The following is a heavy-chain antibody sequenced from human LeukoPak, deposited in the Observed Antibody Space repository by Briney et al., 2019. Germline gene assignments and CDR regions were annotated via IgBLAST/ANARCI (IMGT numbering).Heavy chain of an antibody. D-gene: IGHD2-2*01. V-gene: IGHV1-69*01. Sequence: SVKVSCKASGGTFSSYAISGVRQAPGRGLEWMGGIIPFFGTANYAQEFQGRVTITADESTSTAYMELRSLRSEDTAVYYCARVGRACSSTSCYDSYYYGMDVWGQGTTVTVSS. CDR1: GGTFSSYA. CDR2: IIPFFGTA. J-gene: IGHJ6*02. CDR3: ARVGRACSSTSCYDSYYYGMDV.